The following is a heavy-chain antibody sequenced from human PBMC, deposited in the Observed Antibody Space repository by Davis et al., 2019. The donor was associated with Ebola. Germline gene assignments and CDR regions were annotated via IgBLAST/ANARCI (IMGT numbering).Heavy chain of an antibody. D-gene: IGHD3-10*01. CDR3: ARGALGFGEFYFDY. V-gene: IGHV1-46*01. Sequence: AASVKVSCKASGYTFTSYYMHWVRQAPGQGLEWMGIINPSGGSTSYAQKFQGRVTITADKSTSTAYMELSSLRSEDTAVYYCARGALGFGEFYFDYWGQGTLVTASS. J-gene: IGHJ4*02. CDR2: INPSGGST. CDR1: GYTFTSYY.